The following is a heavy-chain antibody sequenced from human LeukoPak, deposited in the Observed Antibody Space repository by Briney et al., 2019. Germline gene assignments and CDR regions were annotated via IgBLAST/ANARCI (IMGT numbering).Heavy chain of an antibody. J-gene: IGHJ6*03. CDR1: GFTFSSYW. CDR2: IKQDGSEK. Sequence: TGGSLRLSCAASGFTFSSYWMSWVRQAPGKGLEWVANIKQDGSEKYYVDSVKGRFTISRDNAKNSLYLQMNSLRAEDTAVYYCARDRVTAGDYYYYYMDVWGKGTTATVSS. CDR3: ARDRVTAGDYYYYYMDV. D-gene: IGHD6-19*01. V-gene: IGHV3-7*01.